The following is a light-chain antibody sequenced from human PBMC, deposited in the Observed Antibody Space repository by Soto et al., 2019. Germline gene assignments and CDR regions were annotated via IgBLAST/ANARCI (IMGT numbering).Light chain of an antibody. Sequence: DIEVTQSPSTLSASVGDRVTITCRASQSISNHLNWYQQKPGKAPKLLIYGASSLPSGVPSRFSGSGSETDFTLIISSLQPDDFATYYCQQSHSGKTFCQRTKVDNK. J-gene: IGKJ1*01. V-gene: IGKV1-39*01. CDR2: GAS. CDR1: QSISNH. CDR3: QQSHSGKT.